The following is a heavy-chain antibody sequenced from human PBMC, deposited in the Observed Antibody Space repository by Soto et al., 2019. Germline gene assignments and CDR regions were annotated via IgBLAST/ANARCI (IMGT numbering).Heavy chain of an antibody. CDR3: ARVGDGYNWDFDY. J-gene: IGHJ4*02. D-gene: IGHD5-12*01. Sequence: SETLSLTCSVSGTSMSPYYWTWVRQPPGKGLEWIANVYYRGTTNYNSSLKSRVTISVATSKNQFSLTMTSVSAADTAIYYCARVGDGYNWDFDYWGQGTLVTVS. V-gene: IGHV4-59*01. CDR2: VYYRGTT. CDR1: GTSMSPYY.